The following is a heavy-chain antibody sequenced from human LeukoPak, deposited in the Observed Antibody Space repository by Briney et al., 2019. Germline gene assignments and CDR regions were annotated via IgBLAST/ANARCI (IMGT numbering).Heavy chain of an antibody. D-gene: IGHD6-19*01. CDR2: ISWNSGSI. CDR1: GFTFDDYA. Sequence: KSGGSPRLSCAASGFTFDDYAMHWVRQAPGKGLEWVSGISWNSGSIGYADSVKGRFTISRDNAKNSLYLQMNSLRAEDTALYYCAARAVAGTGDYWGQGTLVTVSS. J-gene: IGHJ4*02. V-gene: IGHV3-9*01. CDR3: AARAVAGTGDY.